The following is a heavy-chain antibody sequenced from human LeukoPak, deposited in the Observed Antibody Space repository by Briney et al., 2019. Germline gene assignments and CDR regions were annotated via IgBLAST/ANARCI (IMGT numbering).Heavy chain of an antibody. D-gene: IGHD6-6*01. V-gene: IGHV1-2*02. CDR2: INPNSGGT. J-gene: IGHJ4*02. CDR3: ARESVPAVAARRGLNY. CDR1: GYTFTDYD. Sequence: ASVRVSCKTSGYTFTDYDITWVRQAPGQGLEWMGWINPNSGGTNYAQKFQGRVTMTGDTSISTVYMEMSRLRSDDTAVYYCARESVPAVAARRGLNYWGQGTLVAVSS.